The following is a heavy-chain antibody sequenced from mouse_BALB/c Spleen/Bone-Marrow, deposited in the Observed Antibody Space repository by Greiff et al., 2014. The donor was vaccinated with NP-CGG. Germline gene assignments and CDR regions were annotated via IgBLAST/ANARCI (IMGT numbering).Heavy chain of an antibody. V-gene: IGHV1S29*02. CDR1: GYTFTDYN. D-gene: IGHD4-1*01. Sequence: EVKLMESGPEPVKPGASVKISCKASGYTFTDYNMHWVKQSHGKSLEWIGYIYPHNGGTGYNQKFKSKATLTVDNSSSTAYMELRSLTSEDSAVYYCARLGRDYWGQGTTLTVSS. CDR3: ARLGRDY. J-gene: IGHJ2*01. CDR2: IYPHNGGT.